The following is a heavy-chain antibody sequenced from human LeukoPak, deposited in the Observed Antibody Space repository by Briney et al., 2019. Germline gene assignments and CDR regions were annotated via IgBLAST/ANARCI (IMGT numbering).Heavy chain of an antibody. D-gene: IGHD3-10*01. Sequence: QTGGSLRLSCAASGFTFSGSAMHWVRQASGKGLEWVGRIRSKANSYATAYAALVKGRFTISRDDSKNTAYLQMNSLKTEDTAVYYCNPHYYGSGSYYNIAPLVDYWGQGTLVTVSS. V-gene: IGHV3-73*01. CDR1: GFTFSGSA. J-gene: IGHJ4*02. CDR2: IRSKANSYAT. CDR3: NPHYYGSGSYYNIAPLVDY.